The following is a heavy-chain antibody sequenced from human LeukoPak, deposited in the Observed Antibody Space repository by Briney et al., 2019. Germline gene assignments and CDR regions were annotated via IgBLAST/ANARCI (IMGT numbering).Heavy chain of an antibody. CDR3: ARSSGWFDY. J-gene: IGHJ4*02. CDR1: GFTFSSFA. Sequence: GGSLRLSCAASGFTFSSFAMHWVRQAPGKGLEYVSDISSNGRGTYYADSVKGRFTISRDSSKDTLFLQMGSLRAEDMAVYYCARSSGWFDYWGQGTLVTGSS. V-gene: IGHV3-64*02. CDR2: ISSNGRGT. D-gene: IGHD6-19*01.